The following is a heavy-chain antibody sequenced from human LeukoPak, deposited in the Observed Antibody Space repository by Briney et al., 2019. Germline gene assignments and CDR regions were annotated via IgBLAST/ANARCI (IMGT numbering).Heavy chain of an antibody. CDR1: GFTFSSYT. CDR2: ISSSSNYI. Sequence: GGSLRLSCAASGFTFSSYTMNWVRQAPGKGLEWVSSISSSSNYIYYADSVKGRFTISRDNAKSSLSLQMNSLRAEDTAVYYCARTEGSGWFEYWGQGTLAIVSS. CDR3: ARTEGSGWFEY. V-gene: IGHV3-21*01. D-gene: IGHD6-19*01. J-gene: IGHJ5*01.